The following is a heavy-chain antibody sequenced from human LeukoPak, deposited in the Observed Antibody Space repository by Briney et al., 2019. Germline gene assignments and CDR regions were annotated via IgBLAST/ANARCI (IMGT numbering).Heavy chain of an antibody. CDR2: IRGDGSLK. J-gene: IGHJ3*02. V-gene: IGHV3-7*01. D-gene: IGHD3-22*01. CDR3: ARDANYHDSSVYYDAFDI. CDR1: GFTFSSYS. Sequence: GGSLRLSCAASGFTFSSYSMNWVRQAPGKGLEWVANIRGDGSLKYYLDSVKGRFTISRDNAKNSLYLQMNSLGAEDTAVYYCARDANYHDSSVYYDAFDIWGQGTMVTVSS.